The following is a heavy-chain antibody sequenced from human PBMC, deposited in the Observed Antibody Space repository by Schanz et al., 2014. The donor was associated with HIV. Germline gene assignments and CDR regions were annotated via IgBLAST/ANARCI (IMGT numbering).Heavy chain of an antibody. Sequence: QVQLVQSGAEVRKPGSSVKFSCQASGGTSNSYDFSWVRQAPGQGLEWMGGIIPMFETTHYAQRFRARLTVTADDSTNTAYMELRSLRSEDTAVYYCATGPGLVGAIDYWGQGTLVIVSS. CDR2: IIPMFETT. CDR3: ATGPGLVGAIDY. J-gene: IGHJ4*02. V-gene: IGHV1-69*01. D-gene: IGHD1-26*01. CDR1: GGTSNSYD.